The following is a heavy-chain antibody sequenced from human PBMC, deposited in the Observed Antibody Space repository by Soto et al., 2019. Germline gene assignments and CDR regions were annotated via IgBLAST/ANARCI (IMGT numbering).Heavy chain of an antibody. J-gene: IGHJ4*02. CDR2: ISGGGATT. Sequence: EVQLLESGGGLVQPGGSLRLSCAASGFTFSSYAMWWVRQAPGKGLECVSAISGGGATTYYADSVKGRFTISRDNSKNTLYLQMNSLRAEDTAVYYCAFNSGSGSYYFDYWGPGPLVTVSS. CDR3: AFNSGSGSYYFDY. V-gene: IGHV3-23*01. CDR1: GFTFSSYA. D-gene: IGHD3-10*01.